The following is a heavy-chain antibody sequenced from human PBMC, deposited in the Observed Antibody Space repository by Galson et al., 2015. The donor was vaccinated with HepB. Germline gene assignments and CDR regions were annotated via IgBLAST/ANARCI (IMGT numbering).Heavy chain of an antibody. V-gene: IGHV5-10-1*01. D-gene: IGHD3-22*01. J-gene: IGHJ4*02. CDR2: IDPSDSYT. CDR1: GYTFTDYW. CDR3: ANSYYYDSSGAYPPVDN. Sequence: QSGAEVKKPGESLRISCKGSGYTFTDYWVIWVRQMPGKGLEWMGRIDPSDSYTNYSPTFQGHVTISADKSVSTAYLQWSSLKASDTAMYYCANSYYYDSSGAYPPVDNWGLGTLVTVAS.